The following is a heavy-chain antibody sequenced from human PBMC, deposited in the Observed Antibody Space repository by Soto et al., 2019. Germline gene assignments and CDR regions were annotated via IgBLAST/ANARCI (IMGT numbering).Heavy chain of an antibody. J-gene: IGHJ4*02. V-gene: IGHV3-33*03. CDR2: IWYDGNKK. Sequence: TGGSLRLSCAASGFTFSSNGMHWVRQAPGKGLEWVAVIWYDGNKKYYGDSVRGRFTISRDNSKSTLYLEMNSLRAEDTAVYYCVVDTSGLLDYWGQGTQVTVSS. CDR3: VVDTSGLLDY. CDR1: GFTFSSNG. D-gene: IGHD3-22*01.